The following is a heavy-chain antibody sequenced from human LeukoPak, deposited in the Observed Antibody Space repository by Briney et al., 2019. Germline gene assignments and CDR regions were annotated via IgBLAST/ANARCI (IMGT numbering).Heavy chain of an antibody. J-gene: IGHJ4*02. CDR2: IYHSGST. CDR1: GGSISGSNW. Sequence: SGTLSLTCAVSGGSISGSNWWSWVRQSPGKGLEWIGEIYHSGSTNYNPSLKSRITISVDKSRNQFSLKLSSVTAADTAVYYCARKVRWNGEFDYWGQGTLVTVSS. CDR3: ARKVRWNGEFDY. D-gene: IGHD4-23*01. V-gene: IGHV4-4*02.